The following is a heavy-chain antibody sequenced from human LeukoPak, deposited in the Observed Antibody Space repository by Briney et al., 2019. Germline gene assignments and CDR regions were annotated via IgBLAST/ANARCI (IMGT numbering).Heavy chain of an antibody. Sequence: PVGFPILSYAAPGFTFSSYGLPWVGPCPATGQPLVPFIRYDGSNKYYADSVKGRFTISRDNSKNTLYLQMNSLRAEDTAVYYCAKDRPTGGAVAGKIDYWGQGTLVTVSS. CDR2: IRYDGSNK. CDR3: AKDRPTGGAVAGKIDY. D-gene: IGHD6-19*01. J-gene: IGHJ4*02. V-gene: IGHV3-30*02. CDR1: GFTFSSYG.